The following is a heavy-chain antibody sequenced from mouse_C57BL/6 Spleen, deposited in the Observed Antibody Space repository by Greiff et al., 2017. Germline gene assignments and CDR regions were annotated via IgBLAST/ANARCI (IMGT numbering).Heavy chain of an antibody. J-gene: IGHJ3*01. CDR1: GYSITSGYD. Sequence: EVQGVESGPGMVKPSQSLSLTCTVTGYSITSGYDWHWIRHFPGNKLEWMGYISYSGSTNYNPSLKSRISITHDTSKNHFFLKLNSVTTEDTATYYCAREGYGSSFAWFAYWCQGTLVTVSA. V-gene: IGHV3-1*01. CDR2: ISYSGST. CDR3: AREGYGSSFAWFAY. D-gene: IGHD1-1*01.